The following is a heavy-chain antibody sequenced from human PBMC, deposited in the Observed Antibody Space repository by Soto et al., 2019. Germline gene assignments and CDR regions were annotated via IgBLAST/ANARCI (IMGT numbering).Heavy chain of an antibody. CDR3: AKVGGDPPDY. J-gene: IGHJ4*02. Sequence: GGSLRLSCAASGFTFSNYGMHWVRQAPGKGLEWVAIISYDGNDKYMADSVKGRFTISRDNSKNTLYLQMNSLRTEDTAVYHCAKVGGDPPDYWGQGTLVTVSS. CDR2: ISYDGNDK. D-gene: IGHD2-21*02. CDR1: GFTFSNYG. V-gene: IGHV3-30*18.